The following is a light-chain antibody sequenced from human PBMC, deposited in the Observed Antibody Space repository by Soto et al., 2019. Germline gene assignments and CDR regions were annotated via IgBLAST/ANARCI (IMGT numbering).Light chain of an antibody. CDR3: QQYNSYSYT. J-gene: IGKJ2*01. CDR1: QDISNY. Sequence: DIQMTQSPSSLSASVGDRVTITCQASQDISNYLNWYQQKPGKAPKLLIYDASNLETGVPSRFSGSGSGTEFTLTISSLQPDDFATYYCQQYNSYSYTFGQGT. CDR2: DAS. V-gene: IGKV1-33*01.